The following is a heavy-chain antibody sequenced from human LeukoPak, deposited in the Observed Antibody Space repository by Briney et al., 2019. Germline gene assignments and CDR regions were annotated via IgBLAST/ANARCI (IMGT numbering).Heavy chain of an antibody. Sequence: GGSLRLSCAASGFTFSSYSMNWVRQAPGKGLEWVSSISSSSSYIYYADSVKGRFTISRDNAKNSLYLQMNSLRAEDTALYYCARVGIAGDDYWGQGTLVTVSS. V-gene: IGHV3-21*01. CDR3: ARVGIAGDDY. CDR2: ISSSSSYI. CDR1: GFTFSSYS. D-gene: IGHD6-13*01. J-gene: IGHJ4*02.